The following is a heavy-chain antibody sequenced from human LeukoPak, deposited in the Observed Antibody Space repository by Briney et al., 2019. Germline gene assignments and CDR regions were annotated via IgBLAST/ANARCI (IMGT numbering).Heavy chain of an antibody. J-gene: IGHJ4*02. Sequence: GGSLRLSCAASGFTFSNYNMNWVRQAPGKGLEWVSSITSSTTYIYYADSVKGRFTISRDNAKNSVYLQMNSLRVEDTAVYYCARVLYFRENSYAGPFDQWGQGTLVTVSS. CDR3: ARVLYFRENSYAGPFDQ. CDR1: GFTFSNYN. CDR2: ITSSTTYI. D-gene: IGHD5-18*01. V-gene: IGHV3-21*01.